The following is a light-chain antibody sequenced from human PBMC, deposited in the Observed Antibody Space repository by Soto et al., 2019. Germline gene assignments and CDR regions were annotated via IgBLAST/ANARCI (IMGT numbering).Light chain of an antibody. V-gene: IGKV3-20*01. CDR1: QSVSSSY. CDR3: QQYGSSRIT. CDR2: GAS. J-gene: IGKJ3*01. Sequence: EIVLTQSPGTLSLSPGERATLSCRASQSVSSSYLAWYQQKPGQAPRLLIYGASSRATGLPDRFSGSGAGTDFTLTISRLEPEDFAVYYCQQYGSSRITFGPGTKVDIK.